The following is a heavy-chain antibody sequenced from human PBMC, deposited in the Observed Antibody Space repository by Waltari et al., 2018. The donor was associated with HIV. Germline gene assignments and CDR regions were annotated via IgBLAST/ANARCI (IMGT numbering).Heavy chain of an antibody. CDR2: ISGSGGST. CDR1: GFTFSNYG. Sequence: EVQVLESGGALVQSGGSLSLSCAASGFTFSNYGMRWVRQAPGKGLEWVSTISGSGGSTYYADSVKGRFTVSRDNSKNTLYLQMNSLRAEDTAVYFCVKEHQYSHSWYSYYGMDVWGQGTTVTVSS. CDR3: VKEHQYSHSWYSYYGMDV. D-gene: IGHD6-13*01. J-gene: IGHJ6*02. V-gene: IGHV3-23*01.